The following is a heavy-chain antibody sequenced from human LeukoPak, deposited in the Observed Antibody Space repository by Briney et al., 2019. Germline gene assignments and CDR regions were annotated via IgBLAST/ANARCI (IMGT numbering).Heavy chain of an antibody. CDR1: GFTFSNSW. Sequence: PGGSLRLSCGAFGFTFSNSWMTWIRQAPGKGLEWVATISPDGGEKNYVDSVKGRFTISRDNAKNSLYLQMNSLRAEDTAVYYCAKGLREQDYWGQGTLVTVSS. J-gene: IGHJ4*02. V-gene: IGHV3-7*03. CDR3: AKGLREQDY. D-gene: IGHD4-17*01. CDR2: ISPDGGEK.